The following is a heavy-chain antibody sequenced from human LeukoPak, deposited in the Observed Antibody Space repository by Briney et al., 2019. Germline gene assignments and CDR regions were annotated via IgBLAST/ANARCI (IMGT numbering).Heavy chain of an antibody. D-gene: IGHD5-24*01. J-gene: IGHJ6*03. CDR3: ASLRRDGYNRSENYYYYMDV. V-gene: IGHV4-38-2*02. CDR1: GYSISSGYY. Sequence: SETLSLTCTVSGYSISSGYYWGWIRQPPGKGLEWIGSIYHSGSTYYNPSLKSRVTISVDTSKNQFSLKLSSVTAADTAVYYCASLRRDGYNRSENYYYYMDVWGKGTTVTVSS. CDR2: IYHSGST.